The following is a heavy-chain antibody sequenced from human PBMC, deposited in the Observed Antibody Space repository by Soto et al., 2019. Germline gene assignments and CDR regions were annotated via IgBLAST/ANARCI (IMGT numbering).Heavy chain of an antibody. J-gene: IGHJ6*02. V-gene: IGHV1-69*06. Sequence: WASVKVSCKASGGTFSSYAISWVRQAPGQGLEWMGGIIPIFGTANYAQKFQGRVTITADKSTSTAYMELSSLRSEGTAVYYCARKRWSGYYTVGYRYYYGMDVWGQGTTVTVSS. CDR1: GGTFSSYA. CDR2: IIPIFGTA. CDR3: ARKRWSGYYTVGYRYYYGMDV. D-gene: IGHD3-3*01.